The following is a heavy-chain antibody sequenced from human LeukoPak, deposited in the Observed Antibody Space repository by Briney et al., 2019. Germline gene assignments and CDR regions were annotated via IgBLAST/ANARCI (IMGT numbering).Heavy chain of an antibody. D-gene: IGHD3-10*01. CDR3: AKGRGSGSYTPLA. CDR2: ISGSGATT. CDR1: GFTFSSYA. J-gene: IGHJ5*02. V-gene: IGHV3-23*01. Sequence: GASLRLSCAASGFTFSSYAMSWVRQAPGKGLEWVSDISGSGATTYYADSVKGRFTISRDNSKDTLYLQMSSLRAEDTAVYYCAKGRGSGSYTPLAWGQGTLVTVSS.